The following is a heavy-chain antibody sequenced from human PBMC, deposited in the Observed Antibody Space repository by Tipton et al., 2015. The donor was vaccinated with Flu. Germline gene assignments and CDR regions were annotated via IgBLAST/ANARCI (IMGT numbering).Heavy chain of an antibody. Sequence: QLVQSGAEVKKPGASVKVSCKASGYTFTSYGISWVRQAPGQGLEWMGWISAYNGNTNYAQKLQGRVTMTTDTSTSTAYMELRSLRSDDTAVYYCARGKGLRFLGWLPPTHYYYSGMDVWGQGTPVPVSS. CDR3: ARGKGLRFLGWLPPTHYYYSGMDV. CDR1: GYTFTSYG. V-gene: IGHV1-18*01. J-gene: IGHJ6*02. CDR2: ISAYNGNT. D-gene: IGHD3-3*01.